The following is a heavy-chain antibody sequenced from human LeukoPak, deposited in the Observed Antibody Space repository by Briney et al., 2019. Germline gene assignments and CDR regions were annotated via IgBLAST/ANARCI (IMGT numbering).Heavy chain of an antibody. CDR1: GYTFTSYG. V-gene: IGHV1-18*01. D-gene: IGHD3-22*01. CDR3: ARLRVPHYSDTSGYYDY. J-gene: IGHJ4*02. CDR2: SSAYNGNT. Sequence: APVKVSCKASGYTFTSYGISWVRQAPRQGREWMGWSSAYNGNTNYAQKLQGRVTMTTDTSTSTVYMALSSLRSEDTAVYYCARLRVPHYSDTSGYYDYWGQGTLVTVSS.